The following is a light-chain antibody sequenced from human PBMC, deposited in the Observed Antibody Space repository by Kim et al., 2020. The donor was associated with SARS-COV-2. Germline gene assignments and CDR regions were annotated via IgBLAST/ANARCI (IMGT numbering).Light chain of an antibody. Sequence: VSQGQTASITCSGDRVGDKFACWYQQKPGQSPVLVIYQDSKRPSGIPERFSGSNSGNTATLTISGTQAMDEADYYCQAWDSSTGVFGGGTQLTVL. CDR1: RVGDKF. J-gene: IGLJ3*02. V-gene: IGLV3-1*01. CDR3: QAWDSSTGV. CDR2: QDS.